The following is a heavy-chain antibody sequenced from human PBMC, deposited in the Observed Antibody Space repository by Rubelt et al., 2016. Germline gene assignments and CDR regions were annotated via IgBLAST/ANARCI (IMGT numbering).Heavy chain of an antibody. J-gene: IGHJ4*02. V-gene: IGHV4-38-2*02. CDR3: ARDLSGGVHDY. D-gene: IGHD2-15*01. Sequence: QVQLQESGPGLVKPSETLSLTCVVSGYSISSGFYWGWIRQPPGKGLEWIGSISHSGSTYYTPSLKSRVTISLDTVKNHFSLELTSVAAADTAVYYCARDLSGGVHDYWGQGTLVTVSS. CDR2: ISHSGST. CDR1: GYSISSGFY.